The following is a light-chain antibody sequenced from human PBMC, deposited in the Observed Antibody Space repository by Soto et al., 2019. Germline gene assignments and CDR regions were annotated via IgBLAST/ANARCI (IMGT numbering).Light chain of an antibody. J-gene: IGLJ1*01. CDR3: SLYTSSTFYV. CDR2: EVS. V-gene: IGLV2-18*01. Sequence: QSVLTQPPSVSGSPGQSVTISCTGTSSDVGYYNRVSWYQQPPGTAPKLLIYEVSNRPSGVPDRFSGSKSGNTASLTISGLQAEDEADYYFSLYTSSTFYVFGTGTKLTVL. CDR1: SSDVGYYNR.